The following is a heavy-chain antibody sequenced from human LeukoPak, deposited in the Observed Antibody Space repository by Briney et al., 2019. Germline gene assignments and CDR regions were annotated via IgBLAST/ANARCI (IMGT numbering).Heavy chain of an antibody. V-gene: IGHV3-11*04. CDR3: ARRNSSSWYIDY. CDR1: GFTVSSNY. D-gene: IGHD6-13*01. J-gene: IGHJ4*02. CDR2: ISSSGSTI. Sequence: PGGSLRLSCAASGFTVSSNYMSWVRQAPGKGLEWVSYISSSGSTIYYADSVKGRFTISRDNAKNSLYLQMNSLRAEDTAVYCCARRNSSSWYIDYWGQGTLVTVSS.